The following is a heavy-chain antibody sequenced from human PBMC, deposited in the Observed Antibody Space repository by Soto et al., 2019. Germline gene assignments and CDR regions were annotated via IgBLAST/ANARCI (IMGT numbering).Heavy chain of an antibody. Sequence: PSETLSLTCAVSGGSISSSNWWSWVRQPPGKGLEWIGEIYHSGSTNYNPSLKNRVTISVDKSKNQFSLKLSSVTAADTAVYYCARDPSSSRWFDPWGQGTLVTVSS. V-gene: IGHV4-4*02. CDR2: IYHSGST. D-gene: IGHD6-6*01. CDR1: GGSISSSNW. J-gene: IGHJ5*02. CDR3: ARDPSSSRWFDP.